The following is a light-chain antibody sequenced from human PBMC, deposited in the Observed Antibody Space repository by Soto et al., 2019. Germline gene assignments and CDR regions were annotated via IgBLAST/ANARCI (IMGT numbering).Light chain of an antibody. CDR1: SSDVGSYDL. CDR3: FSYAGTTNVA. V-gene: IGLV2-23*01. CDR2: EGS. Sequence: QSALTQPASVSGSTGQSITISCTGTSSDVGSYDLVSWYQQHPGKAPKLMIYEGSQRPSGVSNRFSGSKSGNTASLTIFGLQADDEADYYCFSYAGTTNVAFGTGTKLTVL. J-gene: IGLJ2*01.